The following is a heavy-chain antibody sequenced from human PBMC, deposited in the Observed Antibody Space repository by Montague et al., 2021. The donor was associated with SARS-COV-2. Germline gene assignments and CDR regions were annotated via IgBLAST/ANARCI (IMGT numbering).Heavy chain of an antibody. J-gene: IGHJ4*02. CDR1: GDSVSSNTAS. Sequence: CAISGDSVSSNTASWNWIRQTPSKAREGQGRTYYRSKWNYDYAVSVKSRMTISPDTSKNQFSLQLSSVTPEDRAVYYCTRDPRYSLSWSFDYWGQGTLVTVPS. CDR3: TRDPRYSLSWSFDY. D-gene: IGHD6-13*01. V-gene: IGHV6-1*01. CDR2: TYYRSKWNY.